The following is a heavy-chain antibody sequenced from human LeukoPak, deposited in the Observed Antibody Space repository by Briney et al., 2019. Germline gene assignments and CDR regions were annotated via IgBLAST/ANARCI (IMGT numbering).Heavy chain of an antibody. J-gene: IGHJ3*02. Sequence: GGSLRLSCAASGFTFSSYTMSWVRQAPGKGLEWVSGISWNSGSIGYADSVKGRFTISRDNAKNSLYLQMNSLRAEDTALYYCAKDVWFGDQIWGAFDIWGQGTMVTVSS. V-gene: IGHV3-9*01. CDR1: GFTFSSYT. D-gene: IGHD3-10*01. CDR2: ISWNSGSI. CDR3: AKDVWFGDQIWGAFDI.